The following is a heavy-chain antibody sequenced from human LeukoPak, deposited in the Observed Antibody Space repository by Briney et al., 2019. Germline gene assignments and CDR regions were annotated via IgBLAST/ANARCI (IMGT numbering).Heavy chain of an antibody. D-gene: IGHD1-1*01. CDR2: IKRDGSER. CDR1: GFTFGNYW. J-gene: IGHJ4*02. V-gene: IGHV3-7*03. Sequence: GGSLRLSCAVSGFTFGNYWMSWVRQTPGRGPEWVANIKRDGSERYYVDSVKGRFTISRDNAKSSLFLEMCSLRVEDTAVYYCARTTSFMFYYWGQGTLVTVSS. CDR3: ARTTSFMFYY.